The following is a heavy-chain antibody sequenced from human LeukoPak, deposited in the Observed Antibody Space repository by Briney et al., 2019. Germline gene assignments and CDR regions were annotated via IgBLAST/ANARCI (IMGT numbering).Heavy chain of an antibody. D-gene: IGHD2-2*01. J-gene: IGHJ5*02. CDR3: ARGWEYCSSTSCSNWFDP. CDR2: IYHSGST. V-gene: IGHV4-38-2*01. CDR1: GYSISSGYY. Sequence: SETLSLTCAVSGYSISSGYYWGWIRQPPGKGLEWIGSIYHSGSTYYNPSLKSRVTISVDTSKNQFSLKLSSVTAADTAVYYCARGWEYCSSTSCSNWFDPWGQGTLVTVSS.